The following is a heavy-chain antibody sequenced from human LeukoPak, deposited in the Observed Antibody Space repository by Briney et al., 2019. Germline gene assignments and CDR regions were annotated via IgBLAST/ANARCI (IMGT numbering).Heavy chain of an antibody. D-gene: IGHD5-18*01. Sequence: PSETLSLTSSVYGESFSAYYWSWIHQPQAHGLDWILDINHSVITNSNPSLKSQVTISVDTSKNPFSLKLSSVTAADTAVYYCAREPAMVPRYYYYGMDVWGQGTTVTVSS. CDR3: AREPAMVPRYYYYGMDV. CDR2: INHSVIT. CDR1: GESFSAYY. J-gene: IGHJ6*02. V-gene: IGHV4-34*01.